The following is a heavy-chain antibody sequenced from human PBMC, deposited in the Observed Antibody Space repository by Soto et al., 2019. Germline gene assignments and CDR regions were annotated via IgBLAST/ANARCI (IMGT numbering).Heavy chain of an antibody. Sequence: ASVKVSCKASGGTFSSYAISWVRQAPGQGLEWMGGIIPIFGTANYAQKFQGRVTITADESTSTAYMELTSLRSEDTAVYYCAREVYIVATERKYYYSGMDAWVQGTRVTVS. J-gene: IGHJ6*02. CDR3: AREVYIVATERKYYYSGMDA. D-gene: IGHD5-12*01. CDR1: GGTFSSYA. V-gene: IGHV1-69*13. CDR2: IIPIFGTA.